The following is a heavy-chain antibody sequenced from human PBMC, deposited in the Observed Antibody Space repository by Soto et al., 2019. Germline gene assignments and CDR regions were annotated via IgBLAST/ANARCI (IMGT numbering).Heavy chain of an antibody. D-gene: IGHD3-10*01. J-gene: IGHJ4*02. CDR3: VSWASGALLWFGEFSDY. CDR2: IKQDGSEK. Sequence: EVQLVESGGGLVQPGGSLRLSCAASGFTFSSYWMSWVRQAPGKGLEWVANIKQDGSEKYYVDSVKGRFTISRDNAKNSLYLQMNSLRAEDTAVYYCVSWASGALLWFGEFSDYWGQGTLVTVSS. V-gene: IGHV3-7*01. CDR1: GFTFSSYW.